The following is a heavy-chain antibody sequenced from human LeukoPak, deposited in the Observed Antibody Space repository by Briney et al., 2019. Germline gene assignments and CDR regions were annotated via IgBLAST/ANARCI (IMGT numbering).Heavy chain of an antibody. CDR2: IKQDGSEK. J-gene: IGHJ4*02. Sequence: GGSLRLSCAASGFTFSSYWMSWVRQAPGEGLEWVANIKQDGSEKYYVDSVKGRFTISRDNAKNSLYLQMNSLRAEDTAVYYCASGWFRELPENWGQGTLVTVSS. CDR3: ASGWFRELPEN. D-gene: IGHD3-10*01. V-gene: IGHV3-7*01. CDR1: GFTFSSYW.